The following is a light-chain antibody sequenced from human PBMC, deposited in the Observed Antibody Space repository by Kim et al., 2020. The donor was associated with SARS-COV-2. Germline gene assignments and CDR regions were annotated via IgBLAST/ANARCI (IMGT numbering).Light chain of an antibody. CDR2: GAS. J-gene: IGKJ5*01. Sequence: EIVLTQSPGTLSLSPGERATLSCRASQSVRNNYLAWYQHKPGQAPRLLIYGASSRATGIPDRFSGSGSGTDFTLTISRLEPEDFAVYYCQQYGNSSITFGQGTRLEIK. CDR3: QQYGNSSIT. CDR1: QSVRNNY. V-gene: IGKV3-20*01.